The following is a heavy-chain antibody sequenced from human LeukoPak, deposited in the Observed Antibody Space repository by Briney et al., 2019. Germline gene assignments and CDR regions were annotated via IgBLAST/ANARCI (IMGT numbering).Heavy chain of an antibody. D-gene: IGHD3-10*01. V-gene: IGHV3-30*18. CDR1: GFTFSDYY. J-gene: IGHJ4*02. CDR3: AKDRVYYGSGSYSY. Sequence: PGGSLRLSCAASGFTFSDYYMTWIRQAPGKGLEWVAVISYDGSNKYYADSVKGRFTISRDNSKNTLYLQMNSLRAEDTAVYYCAKDRVYYGSGSYSYWGQGTLVTVSS. CDR2: ISYDGSNK.